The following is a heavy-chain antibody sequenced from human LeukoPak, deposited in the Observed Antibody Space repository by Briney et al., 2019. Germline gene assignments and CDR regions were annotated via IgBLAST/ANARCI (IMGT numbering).Heavy chain of an antibody. CDR3: ARAGQGDFWSGLRYFDY. J-gene: IGHJ4*02. Sequence: SETLSLTCSVSGASISSYYWSWIRQPPGKGLEWIAYIYYSGSTNYNPSLKSRVTISVDTSKNHFSLKLSSVTAADTAVYYCARAGQGDFWSGLRYFDYWGQGTLVTVSS. CDR2: IYYSGST. CDR1: GASISSYY. D-gene: IGHD3-3*01. V-gene: IGHV4-59*01.